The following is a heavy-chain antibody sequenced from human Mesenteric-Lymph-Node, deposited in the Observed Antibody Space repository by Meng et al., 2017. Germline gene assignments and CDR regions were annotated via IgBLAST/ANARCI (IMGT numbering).Heavy chain of an antibody. CDR1: GYTFTSYY. J-gene: IGHJ6*02. D-gene: IGHD3-3*01. CDR3: ARDKGTYDFREYYYYGMDV. Sequence: ASVKVSCKASGYTFTSYYMHWVRQAPGQGLEWMGIINPSGGSTSYAQKFQGRVTMTRDTSTSTAYMELRSLRSDDTAVYYCARDKGTYDFREYYYYGMDVWGQGTTVTVSS. V-gene: IGHV1-46*01. CDR2: INPSGGST.